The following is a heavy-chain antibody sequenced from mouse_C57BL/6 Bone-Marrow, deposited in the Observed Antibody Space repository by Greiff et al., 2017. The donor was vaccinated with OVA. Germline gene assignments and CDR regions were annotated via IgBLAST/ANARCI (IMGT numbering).Heavy chain of an antibody. D-gene: IGHD4-1*01. CDR1: GFNIKDDY. V-gene: IGHV14-4*01. CDR3: TTGGGTDY. Sequence: EVQLQQSGAELVRPGASVKLSCTASGFNIKDDYMHWVKQRPEQGLEWIGWIDPENGDTEYASKFQGKATITADPSSNTAYLQLSSLTSEDTAVYYCTTGGGTDYWGQGTTLTVSS. CDR2: IDPENGDT. J-gene: IGHJ2*01.